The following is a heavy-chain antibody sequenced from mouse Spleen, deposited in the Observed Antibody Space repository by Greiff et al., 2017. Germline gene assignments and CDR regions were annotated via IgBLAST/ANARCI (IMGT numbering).Heavy chain of an antibody. CDR3: ARSGMWMLYFDY. V-gene: IGHV1-26*01. CDR1: GYTFTDYY. CDR2: INPNNGGT. Sequence: EVQLQQSGPELVKPGASVKISCKASGYTFTDYYMYWVKQSHGKSLEWIGDINPNNGGTSYNQKFKGKATLTVDKSSSTAYMELRSLTSEDSAVYYSARSGMWMLYFDYWGQGTTLTVSS. J-gene: IGHJ2*01. D-gene: IGHD4-1*01.